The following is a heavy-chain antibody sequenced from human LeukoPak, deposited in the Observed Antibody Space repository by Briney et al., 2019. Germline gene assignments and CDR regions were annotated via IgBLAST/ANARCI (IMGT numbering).Heavy chain of an antibody. J-gene: IGHJ4*02. CDR2: INPNSGGT. V-gene: IGHV1-2*02. Sequence: ASVKVSCKASGYTFTGYYMHWVRQAPGQGLEWMGWINPNSGGTNYAQKFQGRVTMTRDTSISTAYMELSRLRSDDTAVYYCARDNLDGYNSNYFDYWGQGTLVTVSS. CDR3: ARDNLDGYNSNYFDY. CDR1: GYTFTGYY. D-gene: IGHD5-12*01.